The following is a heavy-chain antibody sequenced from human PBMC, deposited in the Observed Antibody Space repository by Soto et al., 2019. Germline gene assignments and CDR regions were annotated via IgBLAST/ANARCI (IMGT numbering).Heavy chain of an antibody. J-gene: IGHJ6*02. Sequence: QVQLVESGGGVVQPGRSLRVSCAASGFTFSSHGMHWVRQAPGKGLEWVAVVSYDGSSKYYADSVKGRFTISRDNSQNMLYLQMNSLRAEDTAVYYCAKAQAGWDYDSNGMDVWGQGTTVTVSS. CDR2: VSYDGSSK. V-gene: IGHV3-30*18. D-gene: IGHD3-22*01. CDR3: AKAQAGWDYDSNGMDV. CDR1: GFTFSSHG.